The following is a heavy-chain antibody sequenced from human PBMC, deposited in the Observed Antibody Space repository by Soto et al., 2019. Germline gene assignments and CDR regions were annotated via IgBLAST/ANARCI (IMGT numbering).Heavy chain of an antibody. CDR2: IYYSGCT. V-gene: IGHV4-30-4*01. D-gene: IGHD1-26*01. Sequence: QVQLQASGPGLVKPSQTLSLTCTVSGGSISSGDYYWSWIRQPPVNGLEWIGYIYYSGCTYYNPSLKSRFTISGDTSKNQFSLKLSSVTAADTAVYYWAGEEPTWNWFDPWGQGTLVTVSA. CDR3: AGEEPTWNWFDP. CDR1: GGSISSGDYY. J-gene: IGHJ5*02.